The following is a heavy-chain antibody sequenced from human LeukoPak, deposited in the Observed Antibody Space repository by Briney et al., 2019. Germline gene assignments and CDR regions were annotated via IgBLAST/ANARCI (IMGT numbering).Heavy chain of an antibody. CDR2: ISSSSSYI. Sequence: GGSLRLSCAASGFTFSSYSMNWVRQAPGKGLEWVSSISSSSSYIYYADSVKGRFTISRDNAKNSLYLQMNSLRAEDTAVYYCARTGLVGATTGAFDIWGQGTMVTVSS. D-gene: IGHD1-26*01. V-gene: IGHV3-21*01. J-gene: IGHJ3*02. CDR3: ARTGLVGATTGAFDI. CDR1: GFTFSSYS.